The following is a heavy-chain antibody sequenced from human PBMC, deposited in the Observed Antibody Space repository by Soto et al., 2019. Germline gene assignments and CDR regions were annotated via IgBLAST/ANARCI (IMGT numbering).Heavy chain of an antibody. CDR1: GFTFSSYS. Sequence: PGGSLRLSCAASGFTFSSYSMNWVRQAPGKGLEWVSSISSSSSYIYYADSVKGRFTSSRDNAKNSLYLQMNSLRAEDTAVYYCARIAVAGTPAAFDIWGQGTMVTVSS. V-gene: IGHV3-21*01. D-gene: IGHD6-19*01. CDR3: ARIAVAGTPAAFDI. J-gene: IGHJ3*02. CDR2: ISSSSSYI.